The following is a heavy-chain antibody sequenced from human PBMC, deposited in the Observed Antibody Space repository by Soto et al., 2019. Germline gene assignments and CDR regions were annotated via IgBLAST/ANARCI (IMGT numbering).Heavy chain of an antibody. J-gene: IGHJ4*02. CDR1: GFTFSNSW. CDR3: AGDDWGPAHI. CDR2: IKEDGTEI. V-gene: IGHV3-7*04. Sequence: PGGSLRLSCAASGFTFSNSWMSWVRQAPGKGLEWVANIKEDGTEIHYVDSVKGRFSISRDNAKNCLYLQMSSLRVEDTGVYYSAGDDWGPAHIRGQGTPVTVSS. D-gene: IGHD2-2*01.